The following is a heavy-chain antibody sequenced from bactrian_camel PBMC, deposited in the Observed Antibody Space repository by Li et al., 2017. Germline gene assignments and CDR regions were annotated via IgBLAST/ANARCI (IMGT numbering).Heavy chain of an antibody. D-gene: IGHD6*01. CDR3: TATYGATWSLSLGASDYNH. CDR2: INPGTGTT. V-gene: IGHV3S26*01. Sequence: QLVESGGGLVQPGGSLRLSCATSGFTFSNYGVHWVRQAPEKGLEWVSTINPGTGTTSYADSVKGRFTISLGNAKNTVYLQMNSLKSEDTALYYCTATYGATWSLSLGASDYNHWGQGTQVTVS. CDR1: GFTFSNYG. J-gene: IGHJ4*01.